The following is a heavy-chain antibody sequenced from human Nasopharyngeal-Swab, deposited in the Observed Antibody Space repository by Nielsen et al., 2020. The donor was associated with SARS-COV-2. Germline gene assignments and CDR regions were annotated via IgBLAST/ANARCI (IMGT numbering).Heavy chain of an antibody. CDR2: IIPILGIA. D-gene: IGHD6-13*01. V-gene: IGHV1-69*04. J-gene: IGHJ6*02. CDR3: ARGNEGAAAGTGFYYYGMDV. CDR1: GGTFSSYA. Sequence: SVKVSCKASGGTFSSYAISWVRQAPGQGLEWMGRIIPILGIANYAQKFQGRVTITADKSTSTAYMELSSLRSEDTAVYYCARGNEGAAAGTGFYYYGMDVWGQGTTVTVSS.